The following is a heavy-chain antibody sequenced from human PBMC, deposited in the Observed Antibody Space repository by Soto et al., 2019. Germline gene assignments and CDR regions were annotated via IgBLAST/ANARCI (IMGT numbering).Heavy chain of an antibody. CDR3: ARYRSLDP. D-gene: IGHD3-16*02. CDR1: GFILRNYW. Sequence: EVQLVESGGGLVQPGGSLRLSCADSGFILRNYWMSWVRQAPGMGLQWVASIKEDGSEEYYVDPVKGRFTISRENAKNSLYLQMNSLIAEDTAVYYCARYRSLDPWGQGILVTVSS. V-gene: IGHV3-7*03. J-gene: IGHJ5*02. CDR2: IKEDGSEE.